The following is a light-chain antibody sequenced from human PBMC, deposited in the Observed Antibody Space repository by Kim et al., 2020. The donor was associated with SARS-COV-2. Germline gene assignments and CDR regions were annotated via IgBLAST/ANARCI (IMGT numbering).Light chain of an antibody. V-gene: IGKV1-5*03. CDR3: QQYIGLSSST. Sequence: DIQMTQSPSTLSASVGDRVTITCRASQSVSRWLAWYQQKPGKAPDLLIYEVSRLQSGVPSRFSGSGSGTEFTLTISSLQPDDFATYYCQQYIGLSSSTFGRVTKVDIK. J-gene: IGKJ1*01. CDR2: EVS. CDR1: QSVSRW.